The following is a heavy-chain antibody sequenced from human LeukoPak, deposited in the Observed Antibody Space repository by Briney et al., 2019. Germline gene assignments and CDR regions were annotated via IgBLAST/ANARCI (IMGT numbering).Heavy chain of an antibody. D-gene: IGHD3-10*01. J-gene: IGHJ4*02. CDR2: IYYSGST. V-gene: IGHV4-59*01. CDR1: TGSISNYY. Sequence: SETLSFTCTVSTGSISNYYWSWIRQPPGKGLEWIGYIYYSGSTKYNPSLKSRVTISVDTSKNQFSLRLSSVTAADTAVYYCAREFGDYVDYWGQGTLVTVSS. CDR3: AREFGDYVDY.